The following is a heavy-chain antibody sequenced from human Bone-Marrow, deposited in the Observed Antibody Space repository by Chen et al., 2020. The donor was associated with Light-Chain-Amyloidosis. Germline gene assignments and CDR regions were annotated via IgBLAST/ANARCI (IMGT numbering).Heavy chain of an antibody. V-gene: IGHV4-38-2*02. Sequence: QVLLQQSGPGLVKPSETLSLICAVSGNSISRGYFWGWIRQPPGKGLEWIGVLDFYHGGSPYYSPSLKSRVTITADTAKNQFSLNLTTVTAADTATYYCARDGIEGQWLPPDIWGQGTMVTVSS. CDR2: FYHGGSP. CDR3: ARDGIEGQWLPPDI. D-gene: IGHD6-19*01. CDR1: GNSISRGYF. J-gene: IGHJ3*02.